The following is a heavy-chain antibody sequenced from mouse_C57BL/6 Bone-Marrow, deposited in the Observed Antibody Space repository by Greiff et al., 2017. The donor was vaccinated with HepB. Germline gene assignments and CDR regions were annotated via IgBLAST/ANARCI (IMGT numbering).Heavy chain of an antibody. CDR2: IYPGDGDT. J-gene: IGHJ3*01. CDR1: GYAFSSSW. V-gene: IGHV1-82*01. D-gene: IGHD2-5*01. CDR3: ARSAYYSNPFAY. Sequence: QVQLKQSGPELVKPGASVKISCKASGYAFSSSWMNWVKQRPGKGLEWIGRIYPGDGDTNYNGKFKGKATLTADKSSSTAYMQLSSLTSEDSAVYVCARSAYYSNPFAYWGQGTLVTVSA.